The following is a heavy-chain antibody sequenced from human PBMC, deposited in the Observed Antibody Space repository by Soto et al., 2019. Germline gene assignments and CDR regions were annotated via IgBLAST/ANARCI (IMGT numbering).Heavy chain of an antibody. Sequence: GASVKVSCKASGGTFSSYAISWVRQAPGQGLEWMGGIVPIFGTANYAQKFQGRVTITADKSTSTAYMELSSLRSEDTAVYYCARALRRGGYSDPWGQGTLVTVSS. CDR3: ARALRRGGYSDP. CDR2: IVPIFGTA. CDR1: GGTFSSYA. D-gene: IGHD1-26*01. V-gene: IGHV1-69*06. J-gene: IGHJ5*02.